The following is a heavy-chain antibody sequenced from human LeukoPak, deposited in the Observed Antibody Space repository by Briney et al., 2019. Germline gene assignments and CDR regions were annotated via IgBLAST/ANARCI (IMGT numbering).Heavy chain of an antibody. CDR3: ARGPRSIAAAGTVDY. V-gene: IGHV1-2*02. CDR1: GYTFTGYY. D-gene: IGHD6-13*01. J-gene: IGHJ4*02. CDR2: INPNSGGT. Sequence: ASVTVSCKTSGYTFTGYYMHWVRQAPGQGLEWMGWINPNSGGTNYAQKFQGRVTLTRDTSISTAYMELSRLRSDDTAVYYCARGPRSIAAAGTVDYWGQGTLVTVSS.